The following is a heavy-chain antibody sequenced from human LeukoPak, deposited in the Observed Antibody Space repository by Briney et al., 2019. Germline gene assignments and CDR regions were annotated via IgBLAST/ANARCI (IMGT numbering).Heavy chain of an antibody. Sequence: ASVKVSCKTSGYTFTTYDINWVRQATGQGLEWMGWMNPNSGYTGYAQKFQGRVTITRDTSISTAYMELSSLRSEDTTVYYCARVAGSIDYWGQGTLVTVSS. J-gene: IGHJ4*02. CDR1: GYTFTTYD. CDR2: MNPNSGYT. V-gene: IGHV1-8*03. CDR3: ARVAGSIDY. D-gene: IGHD6-19*01.